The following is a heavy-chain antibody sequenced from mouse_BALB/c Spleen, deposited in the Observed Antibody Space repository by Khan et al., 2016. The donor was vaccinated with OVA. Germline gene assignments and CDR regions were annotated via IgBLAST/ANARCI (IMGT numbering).Heavy chain of an antibody. CDR1: GYSITSDYA. V-gene: IGHV3-2*02. CDR2: ISSTGST. J-gene: IGHJ4*01. Sequence: EVQLQESGPGLVKPSQSLSLTCTVTGYSITSDYAWNWIRQFPGNKLEWMGYISSTGSTSYNPSLKSRISITRDTSKNHFFLQLKSMTTEDTATYYCARSLYYSYGYAMDCWGRGTSVTVAS. D-gene: IGHD2-14*01. CDR3: ARSLYYSYGYAMDC.